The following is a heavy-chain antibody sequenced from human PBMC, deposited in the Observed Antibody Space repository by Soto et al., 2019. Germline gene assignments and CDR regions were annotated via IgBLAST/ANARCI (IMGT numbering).Heavy chain of an antibody. V-gene: IGHV3-23*01. J-gene: IGHJ4*02. CDR2: ISGSGGST. Sequence: EVQLLESGGGLVQPGGSLRLSCAASGFTFSSYAMSWVRQAPGKGLEWVSAISGSGGSTYYADSVKGRFTISRDNSKHTLYLQKNRLRAEDTAVYYCAKDVYYVSGRGADYRGPGTLVTVS. CDR3: AKDVYYVSGRGADY. CDR1: GFTFSSYA. D-gene: IGHD3-10*01.